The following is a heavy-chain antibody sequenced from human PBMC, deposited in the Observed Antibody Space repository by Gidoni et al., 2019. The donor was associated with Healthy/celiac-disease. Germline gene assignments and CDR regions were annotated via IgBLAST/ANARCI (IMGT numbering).Heavy chain of an antibody. CDR2: IYTSGST. CDR3: ARERGTVDTAKNNWFDP. Sequence: QVQLQESGPGLVKPSQTLSLTCTVSGGSISSGSYYWSWIRQPAGKGLEWIGRIYTSGSTNYNPSLKSRVTMSVDTSKNQFSLKLSSVTAADTAVYYCARERGTVDTAKNNWFDPWGQGTLVTVSS. CDR1: GGSISSGSYY. V-gene: IGHV4-61*02. J-gene: IGHJ5*02. D-gene: IGHD5-18*01.